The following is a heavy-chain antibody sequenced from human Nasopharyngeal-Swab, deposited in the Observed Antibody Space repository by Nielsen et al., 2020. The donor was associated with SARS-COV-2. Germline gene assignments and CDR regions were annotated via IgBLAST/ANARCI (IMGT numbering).Heavy chain of an antibody. Sequence: GGSLRLSCAGSGFTFSVYGMNWVRQAPGKGLEWVASITTRGSYTYHADSVQGRFTISRDNAKNAVYLQMNSLRPEDTAVYYCARDLVTGQRFDYWGQGTLVTVSS. D-gene: IGHD2-21*02. CDR2: ITTRGSYT. CDR3: ARDLVTGQRFDY. CDR1: GFTFSVYG. J-gene: IGHJ4*02. V-gene: IGHV3-21*06.